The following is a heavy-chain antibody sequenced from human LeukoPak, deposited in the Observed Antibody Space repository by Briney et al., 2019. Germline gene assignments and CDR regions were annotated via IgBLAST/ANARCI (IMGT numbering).Heavy chain of an antibody. Sequence: PGGSLRLSCAASGFTFGSYWMTWVRQAPGKGLEWVANIKQDESEQYYVDSVKGRFTISRDNARNSLYLQMNSLRVEDTAVYYCAKFLDSVYGDDDFQFDYWGQGTLVTVSS. CDR2: IKQDESEQ. J-gene: IGHJ4*02. CDR1: GFTFGSYW. V-gene: IGHV3-7*01. CDR3: AKFLDSVYGDDDFQFDY. D-gene: IGHD4-17*01.